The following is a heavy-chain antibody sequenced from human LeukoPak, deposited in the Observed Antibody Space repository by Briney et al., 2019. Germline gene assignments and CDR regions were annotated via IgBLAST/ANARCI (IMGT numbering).Heavy chain of an antibody. D-gene: IGHD6-6*01. CDR2: IHYSGST. CDR1: GGSVSNGDYY. J-gene: IGHJ4*02. V-gene: IGHV4-30-4*08. CDR3: ARVPLWSNSSPRNYFDY. Sequence: SQTLSLTCTVSGGSVSNGDYYWSWIRQLPGEGLEWIGYIHYSGSTYYNPSLKSRVTVSVDTSKSQFSLKLISVTAADTAVYYCARVPLWSNSSPRNYFDYWGQGTLVTVSS.